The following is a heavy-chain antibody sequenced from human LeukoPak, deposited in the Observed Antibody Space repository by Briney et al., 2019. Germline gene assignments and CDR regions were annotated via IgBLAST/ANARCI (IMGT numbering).Heavy chain of an antibody. CDR2: IYPGDSDT. CDR1: GYSFTSYW. J-gene: IGHJ6*02. D-gene: IGHD4-17*01. CDR3: ARHRGYGDYGPGYYYYGMDV. Sequence: GESLKISCKGSGYSFTSYWIGWVRQMPGKGLEWMGIIYPGDSDTRYSPSFQGQVTISADKSISTAYLQWSSLKASDTAMYYCARHRGYGDYGPGYYYYGMDVWGQGTTVTVSS. V-gene: IGHV5-51*01.